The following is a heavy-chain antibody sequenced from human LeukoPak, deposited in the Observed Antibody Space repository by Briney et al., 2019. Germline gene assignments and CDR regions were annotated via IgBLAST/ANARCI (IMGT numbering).Heavy chain of an antibody. J-gene: IGHJ6*03. CDR2: ISPDGNNK. V-gene: IGHV3-30*04. CDR3: ATGALPTGFLELIRPGNYFSNYMGA. D-gene: IGHD3-3*01. Sequence: GGSLGLSCDASGFTFSTYPMHWVRQAPGKGLEWLTLISPDGNNKDFADSVKGRFTIARDNSNNTLYLQMTSLTSEDTAMYYCATGALPTGFLELIRPGNYFSNYMGAWGKGTTVIVSS. CDR1: GFTFSTYP.